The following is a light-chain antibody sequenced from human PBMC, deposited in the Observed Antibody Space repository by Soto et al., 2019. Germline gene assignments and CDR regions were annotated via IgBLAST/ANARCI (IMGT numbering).Light chain of an antibody. CDR1: SSDVGGYNC. CDR3: SSYAGSNTYNYV. J-gene: IGLJ1*01. CDR2: EVS. V-gene: IGLV2-8*01. Sequence: QSVLTQPPSASGSPGQSVTISCTGTSSDVGGYNCVSWYQQHPGKAPKLMIYEVSKRPSGVPDRFSGSKSGNTASLTVSGLQAEDEADYYCSSYAGSNTYNYVFGTGTKLTVL.